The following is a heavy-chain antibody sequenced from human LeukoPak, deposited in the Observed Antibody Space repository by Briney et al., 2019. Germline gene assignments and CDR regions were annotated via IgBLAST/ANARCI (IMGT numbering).Heavy chain of an antibody. J-gene: IGHJ6*02. Sequence: ASVKVSCKASGYTFTSYGISWVRQAPGQGLEWMGWISAYNGNTNYAQKLQGRVTMTTDTSTSTAYMELRSLRSDDTAVYYCARDKMSGDSSGWKNYYYYGMDVWGQGTTVTVSS. CDR1: GYTFTSYG. V-gene: IGHV1-18*01. D-gene: IGHD6-19*01. CDR2: ISAYNGNT. CDR3: ARDKMSGDSSGWKNYYYYGMDV.